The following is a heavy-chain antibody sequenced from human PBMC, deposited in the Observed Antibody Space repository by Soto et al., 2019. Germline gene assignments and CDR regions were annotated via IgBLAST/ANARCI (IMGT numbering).Heavy chain of an antibody. J-gene: IGHJ4*02. Sequence: GGSLRLSCGASGFIFRNYGLSWVRQAPGKGLEWVSDISGSDSVTNYADSVKGRFTISRDNSNNTLSLQMDSLRAEDTAVYYCAKGGVAAARGYFDHWGQGTRVTVSS. CDR1: GFIFRNYG. CDR3: AKGGVAAARGYFDH. D-gene: IGHD6-13*01. V-gene: IGHV3-23*01. CDR2: ISGSDSVT.